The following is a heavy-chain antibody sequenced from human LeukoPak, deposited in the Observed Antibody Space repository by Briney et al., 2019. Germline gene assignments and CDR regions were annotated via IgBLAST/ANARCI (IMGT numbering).Heavy chain of an antibody. CDR2: ISGSGGST. CDR1: GFTFSSYA. J-gene: IGHJ4*02. D-gene: IGHD2-15*01. Sequence: GGSLTLSCAASGFTFSSYAMSWVRQAPGKGLEWVSAISGSGGSTYYADSVKGRFTIFRDNSKNTLYLQMNSLRAEDTAVYYCAKARGIVETKALDYWGQGTLVTVSS. CDR3: AKARGIVETKALDY. V-gene: IGHV3-23*01.